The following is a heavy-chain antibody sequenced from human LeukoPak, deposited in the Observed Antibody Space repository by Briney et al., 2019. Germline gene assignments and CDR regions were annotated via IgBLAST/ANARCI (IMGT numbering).Heavy chain of an antibody. J-gene: IGHJ4*02. Sequence: GGSLRLSCAASGFTFSSYAMGWVRQAPGKGLEWVSVISGNSISTYYADSVKGRFTISRDNSKNTLYLQMNSLRAEDTAVYYCAKESPHYDYWGQGTLVTVSS. V-gene: IGHV3-23*01. CDR1: GFTFSSYA. CDR2: ISGNSIST. CDR3: AKESPHYDY.